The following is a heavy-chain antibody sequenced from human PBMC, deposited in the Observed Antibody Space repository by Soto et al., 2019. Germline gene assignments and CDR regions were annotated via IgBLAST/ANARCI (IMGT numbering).Heavy chain of an antibody. CDR1: GYTFTSHG. CDR2: ISAYKGRT. J-gene: IGHJ3*02. CDR3: ARGVINDAFDI. V-gene: IGHV1-18*01. Sequence: APVKVSCKASGYTFTSHGISWVRQAPGQGLEWMGWISAYKGRTDYAQKVQGRVTMTTDTSTSTAYMELRSLRSDDTAVYYCARGVINDAFDIWGQGTMVTVSS.